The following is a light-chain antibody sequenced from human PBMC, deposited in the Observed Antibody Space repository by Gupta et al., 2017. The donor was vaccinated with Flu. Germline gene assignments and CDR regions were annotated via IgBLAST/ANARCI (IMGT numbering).Light chain of an antibody. CDR2: RVS. V-gene: IGKV2-30*02. CDR3: RQGTHWPGT. Sequence: DVVMTQSPLTLPVTLGQPASISCRSTESLLHSDGNNYLNWFHQRPGQAPRRLIYRVSNRDSGVPDRFSGSGSGTDFTLRISRVEAEDIGVYYCRQGTHWPGTFGQGTRVEI. CDR1: ESLLHSDGNNY. J-gene: IGKJ2*01.